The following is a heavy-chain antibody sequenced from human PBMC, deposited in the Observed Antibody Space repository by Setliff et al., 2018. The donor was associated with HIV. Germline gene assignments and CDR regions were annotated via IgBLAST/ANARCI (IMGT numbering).Heavy chain of an antibody. CDR3: ARGEPNVNDAFDL. J-gene: IGHJ3*01. CDR2: MYTSGST. Sequence: ASETLSLTCTVSGGSINSHYWSWIRQPAGKALEWIGRMYTSGSTNYNPSLKSRVTMSLDTSKNQFSLTLNSVTAADTALYFCARGEPNVNDAFDLWGQGTVVTVSS. V-gene: IGHV4-4*07. D-gene: IGHD1-26*01. CDR1: GGSINSHY.